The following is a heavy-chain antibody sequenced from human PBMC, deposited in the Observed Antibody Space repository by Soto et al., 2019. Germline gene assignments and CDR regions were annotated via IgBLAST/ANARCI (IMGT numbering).Heavy chain of an antibody. D-gene: IGHD3-10*01. CDR3: ARDRITMVRGVIPNHYYYYGMDV. CDR2: IKQDGSEK. Sequence: GGSLRLSCAASGFTFSSYWMSWVRQAPGKGLEWVANIKQDGSEKYYVDSVKGRFTISRDNAKNSLYLQMNSLRAEDTAVYYCARDRITMVRGVIPNHYYYYGMDVWGQGTAVTVSS. J-gene: IGHJ6*02. CDR1: GFTFSSYW. V-gene: IGHV3-7*03.